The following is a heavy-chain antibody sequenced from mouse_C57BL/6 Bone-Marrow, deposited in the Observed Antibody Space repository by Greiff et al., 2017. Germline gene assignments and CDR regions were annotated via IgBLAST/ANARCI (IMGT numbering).Heavy chain of an antibody. CDR2: IDPSDSYT. V-gene: IGHV1-69*01. D-gene: IGHD3-3*01. CDR3: ARGWEDY. Sequence: VQLQQSGAELVMPGASVKLSCKASGYTFTSYWMHWVKQRPGQGLEWIGEIDPSDSYTNYNQKFKGKSTFTLDKSSSTAFMQLSSLTSEDSAVYYCARGWEDYWGQGTTLTVSS. CDR1: GYTFTSYW. J-gene: IGHJ2*01.